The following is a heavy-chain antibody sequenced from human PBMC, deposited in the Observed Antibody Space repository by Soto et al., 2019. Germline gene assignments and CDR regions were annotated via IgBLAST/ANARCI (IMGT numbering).Heavy chain of an antibody. CDR1: GFTFSSYS. Sequence: GSLRLSCAASGFTFSSYSMNWVRQAPGKGLEWVSSISSSSSYIYYADSVKGRFTISRDNAKNSLYLQMNSLRAEDTAVYYCARRYSSSSPVDYWGQGTLVTVSS. CDR2: ISSSSSYI. D-gene: IGHD6-6*01. V-gene: IGHV3-21*01. CDR3: ARRYSSSSPVDY. J-gene: IGHJ4*02.